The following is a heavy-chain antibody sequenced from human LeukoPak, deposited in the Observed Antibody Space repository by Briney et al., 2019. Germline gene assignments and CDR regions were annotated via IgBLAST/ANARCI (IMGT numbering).Heavy chain of an antibody. D-gene: IGHD3-10*01. CDR3: ARGGHITMVRGVITA. J-gene: IGHJ5*02. Sequence: PSETLSLTCAVYGGSFGAYYWSWIRQPPGKGLEWIGEINHSGSTNSNPSLKSRVIISVDTSKNQFSLKLSSVTAADTAVYYCARGGHITMVRGVITAWGQGTLVTVSS. V-gene: IGHV4-34*01. CDR1: GGSFGAYY. CDR2: INHSGST.